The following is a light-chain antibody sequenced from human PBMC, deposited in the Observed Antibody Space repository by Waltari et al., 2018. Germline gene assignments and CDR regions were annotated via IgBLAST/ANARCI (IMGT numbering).Light chain of an antibody. Sequence: DIVLTPSPGTLYLSPGEGATLPCRASQRVGRTLAWYQQKPGQAPRLLIYGTSSRATDIPDRFSGSGSGTDFSLTINRLEPEDFAVYYCQHYVRLPATFGQGTKVEIK. J-gene: IGKJ1*01. CDR3: QHYVRLPAT. V-gene: IGKV3-20*01. CDR2: GTS. CDR1: QRVGRT.